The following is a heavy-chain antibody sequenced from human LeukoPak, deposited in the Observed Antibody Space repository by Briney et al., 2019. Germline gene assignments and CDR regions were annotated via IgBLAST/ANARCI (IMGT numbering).Heavy chain of an antibody. CDR1: GYTFTSYA. D-gene: IGHD4-17*01. CDR3: ARDRPKENYGDYVWFDP. Sequence: ASVKVSCKASGYTFTSYAMNWVRQAPGQGLEWMGWINTNIGNPTYAQGFTGRFVYSLDTSVSTAYLQISSLKAEDTAVYYCARDRPKENYGDYVWFDPWGQGTLVTVSS. V-gene: IGHV7-4-1*02. J-gene: IGHJ5*02. CDR2: INTNIGNP.